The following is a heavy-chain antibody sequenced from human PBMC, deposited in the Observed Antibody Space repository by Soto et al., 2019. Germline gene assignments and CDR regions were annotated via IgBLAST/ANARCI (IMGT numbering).Heavy chain of an antibody. CDR1: GYNSINYW. Sequence: PGEAVKISRKCSGYNSINYWIAWLRQMPAQDLEWMGIIYPGDSDTRYSPSFQGQVTISADKSISTANLQWSSLKAADTAIYYCARHVKDPREFEFYGMDDGAQGTTVTVSS. CDR3: ARHVKDPREFEFYGMDD. CDR2: IYPGDSDT. V-gene: IGHV5-51*01. D-gene: IGHD3-10*01. J-gene: IGHJ6*02.